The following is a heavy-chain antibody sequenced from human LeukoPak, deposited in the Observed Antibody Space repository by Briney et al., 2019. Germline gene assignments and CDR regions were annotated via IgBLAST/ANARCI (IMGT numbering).Heavy chain of an antibody. CDR2: IIPIFGTA. V-gene: IGHV1-69*06. Sequence: SVKVSCKASGGTFSSYAISWVRQAPGQGLEWMGGIIPIFGTANYAQKFQGRVTIPADKSTSTAYMELSSLRSEDTAVYYCARVTPPDYYYYYMDVWGKGTTVTVSS. CDR1: GGTFSSYA. J-gene: IGHJ6*03. CDR3: ARVTPPDYYYYYMDV.